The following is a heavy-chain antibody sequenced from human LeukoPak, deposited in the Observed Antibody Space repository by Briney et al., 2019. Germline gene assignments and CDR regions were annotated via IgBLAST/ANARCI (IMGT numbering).Heavy chain of an antibody. CDR2: ISTAGSSM. CDR1: GFTFRTYS. CDR3: IKEAGYCSGGGCYRWFDS. D-gene: IGHD2-15*01. Sequence: GGSLRLSCAASGFTFRTYSMHWVRQAPGKAPDPISYISTAGSSMYYADSVKGRFTIARDDAQNSLSLQMNSLRADDTAVYYCIKEAGYCSGGGCYRWFDSWGQGTLVTVSS. V-gene: IGHV3-48*01. J-gene: IGHJ5*01.